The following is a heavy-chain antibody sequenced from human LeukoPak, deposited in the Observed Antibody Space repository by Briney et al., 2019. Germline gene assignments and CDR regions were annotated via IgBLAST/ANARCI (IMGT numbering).Heavy chain of an antibody. Sequence: GGSLRLSCAASGFTFSSYWMHWVRQAPGKGLVWVSRINSDGSSTSYADSVKGRFTISRDNAENTLYLQMNSLRAEDTAVYYCARGHHYYDSSGYTDGNFDYWGQGTLVTVSS. D-gene: IGHD3-22*01. CDR2: INSDGSST. V-gene: IGHV3-74*01. J-gene: IGHJ4*02. CDR1: GFTFSSYW. CDR3: ARGHHYYDSSGYTDGNFDY.